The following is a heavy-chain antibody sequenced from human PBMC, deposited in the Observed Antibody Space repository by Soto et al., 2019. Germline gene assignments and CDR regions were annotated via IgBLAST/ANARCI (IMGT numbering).Heavy chain of an antibody. CDR2: IYYIGST. Sequence: QVQLPESGPGLVKPSETLSLTCTVSGGSISSYYWSWIRQPTGKGLEWMGYIYYIGSTNYKPSLKSRVTMAVDTSKNQFSLKLSSVTAADTAVYYCARHCSGGSCYYAFDIWGQGTMVTGSS. CDR1: GGSISSYY. D-gene: IGHD2-15*01. V-gene: IGHV4-59*08. CDR3: ARHCSGGSCYYAFDI. J-gene: IGHJ3*02.